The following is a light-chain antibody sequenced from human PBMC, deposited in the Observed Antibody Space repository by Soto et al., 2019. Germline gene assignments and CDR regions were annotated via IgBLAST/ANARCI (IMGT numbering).Light chain of an antibody. CDR1: QDINSY. J-gene: IGKJ1*01. V-gene: IGKV1-8*01. CDR3: QQYYSFPWT. Sequence: IQKTQSPSSLSASVGDIFTITCQASQDINSYLSWYQQRPGKAPNLLIYDASTLHSGVPSRFSGGGSGTDFTLTISCLQSEDFATYYCQQYYSFPWTFGQGTKVDIK. CDR2: DAS.